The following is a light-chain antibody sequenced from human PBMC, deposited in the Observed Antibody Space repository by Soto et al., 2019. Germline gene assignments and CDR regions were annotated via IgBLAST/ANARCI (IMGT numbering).Light chain of an antibody. V-gene: IGKV1-39*01. CDR3: QQSYSTPRT. CDR2: EAS. Sequence: DIQMTQSPTTLSASVGDRVTITCRASHSIIKWLAWYQQKPGKAPNLLIYEASTLQSGVPSRFSGSGSGTDFTLTISSLQPEDFATYYCQQSYSTPRTFGQGTKVDIK. J-gene: IGKJ1*01. CDR1: HSIIKW.